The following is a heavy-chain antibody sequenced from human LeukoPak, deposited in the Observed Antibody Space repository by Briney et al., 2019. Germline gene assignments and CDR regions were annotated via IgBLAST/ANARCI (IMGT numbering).Heavy chain of an antibody. CDR3: ARGSAILRFLDGHYSYSGMDV. V-gene: IGHV4-59*01. CDR1: GGSISTYY. D-gene: IGHD3-3*01. J-gene: IGHJ6*02. Sequence: SETLSLTCTVSGGSISTYYWSWLRQPPGKGLEWIGYIFYSGSTNYNPYLKSRVSISVDTSKNHFSLKLSSVTAADTAVYYCARGSAILRFLDGHYSYSGMDVWGQGTTVTVSS. CDR2: IFYSGST.